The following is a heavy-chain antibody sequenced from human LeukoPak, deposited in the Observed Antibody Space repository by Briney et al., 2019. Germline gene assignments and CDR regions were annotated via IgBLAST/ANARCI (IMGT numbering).Heavy chain of an antibody. Sequence: PSETLSLTCTVSGGSISSSSYYWGWIRQPPGKGLEWIGSIYYSGSTNYNPSLKSRVTISVDTSKNQFSLKLSSVTAADTAVYYCARRGYSYSYFDYWGQGTLVTVSS. CDR1: GGSISSSSYY. CDR3: ARRGYSYSYFDY. V-gene: IGHV4-39*07. CDR2: IYYSGST. J-gene: IGHJ4*02. D-gene: IGHD5-18*01.